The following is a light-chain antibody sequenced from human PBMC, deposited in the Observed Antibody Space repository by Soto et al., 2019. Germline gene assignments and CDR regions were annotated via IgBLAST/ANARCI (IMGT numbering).Light chain of an antibody. CDR2: GAS. CDR1: QSVTSNY. J-gene: IGKJ2*01. V-gene: IGKV3-20*01. CDR3: QHYGGSPYT. Sequence: EIVLTQSPGTLSLSPGERATLSCRASQSVTSNYLAWYQQKPGQAPRLLIYGASIRATAIPDRFSGSGSGTDFTLTVSRLEPEDFAVYYCQHYGGSPYTFGQGTKLEIK.